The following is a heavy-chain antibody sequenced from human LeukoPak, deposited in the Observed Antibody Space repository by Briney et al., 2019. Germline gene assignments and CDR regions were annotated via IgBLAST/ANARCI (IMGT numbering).Heavy chain of an antibody. Sequence: PSETLSLTCAVYGGSFSGYYWSWIRQPPGKGLEWIGEINHSGSTNYNPSLKSRVTISVDTSKNQFSLKLSSVTAADTAVYYCARGVVAWFDHWGQGTLVTVSS. V-gene: IGHV4-34*01. CDR2: INHSGST. CDR1: GGSFSGYY. D-gene: IGHD2-21*01. CDR3: ARGVVAWFDH. J-gene: IGHJ5*02.